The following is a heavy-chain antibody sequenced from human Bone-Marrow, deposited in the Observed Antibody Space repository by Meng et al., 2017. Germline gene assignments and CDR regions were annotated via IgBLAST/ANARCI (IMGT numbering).Heavy chain of an antibody. CDR1: GYTFTSYG. V-gene: IGHV1-18*01. Sequence: ASVKVSCKASGYTFTSYGISWVRQAPGQGLEWMGWISAYNGNTNYAQKLQGRVTMTTDTSTSTAYMELRSLRSEDTAVYYCARGPRYKRGYYYGMDVWGQGTTVTVSS. CDR2: ISAYNGNT. J-gene: IGHJ6*02. D-gene: IGHD5-18*01. CDR3: ARGPRYKRGYYYGMDV.